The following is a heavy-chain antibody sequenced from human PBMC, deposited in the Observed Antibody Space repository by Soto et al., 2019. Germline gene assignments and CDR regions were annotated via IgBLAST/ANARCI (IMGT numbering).Heavy chain of an antibody. V-gene: IGHV3-53*01. Sequence: EVPLVESGGGLIQPGGSLRLSCAASGFTFSSNDMNWVRQAPGKGLEWVSLIYSGGSTYYADSVKGRFTISRENSKKTVYLQMSRLRTAVRAVYYCARRPLLPGAPWGQGTMVTVSS. CDR1: GFTFSSND. CDR2: IYSGGST. J-gene: IGHJ3*01. D-gene: IGHD3-22*01. CDR3: ARRPLLPGAP.